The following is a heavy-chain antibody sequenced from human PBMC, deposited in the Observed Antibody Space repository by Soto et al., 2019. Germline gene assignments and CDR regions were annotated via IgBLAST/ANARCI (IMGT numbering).Heavy chain of an antibody. V-gene: IGHV3-23*01. Sequence: PGKGLEWVSAISGSGGSTYYADSVKGRFTISRDNSKNTLYLQMNSLRAEDTAVYYCAKDALDRDLPYFDYSGQGTLVTVSS. J-gene: IGHJ4*02. CDR2: ISGSGGST. CDR3: AKDALDRDLPYFDY. D-gene: IGHD3-22*01.